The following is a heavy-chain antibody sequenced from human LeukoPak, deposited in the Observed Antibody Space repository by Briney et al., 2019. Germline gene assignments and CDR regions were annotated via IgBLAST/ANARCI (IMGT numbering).Heavy chain of an antibody. V-gene: IGHV4-61*01. J-gene: IGHJ4*02. CDR3: ARGGKIFDY. CDR2: IYYSGST. Sequence: SETLSLTCTVSGGSVSSGSYYWSWLRQPPGKGLEWIGYIYYSGSTNYNPSLKSRVTISVDTSKNQFSLKLSSVTAADTAVYYCARGGKIFDYWGQGTLVTVSS. CDR1: GGSVSSGSYY. D-gene: IGHD4-23*01.